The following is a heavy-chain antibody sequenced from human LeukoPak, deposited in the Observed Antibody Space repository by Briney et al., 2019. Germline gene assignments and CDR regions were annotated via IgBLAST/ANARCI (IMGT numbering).Heavy chain of an antibody. CDR3: TTDLVSWGWGNHDAFNI. V-gene: IGHV3-15*01. CDR2: IKSSADGGTA. D-gene: IGHD3-16*01. J-gene: IGHJ3*02. Sequence: GGSLRLSCAASGFTFTNAWMTWVRQTSEKGLECVGRIKSSADGGTADYGAAVRGRFSVSRDDSKNTVYLQMNSLRTEDSAVYYCTTDLVSWGWGNHDAFNIWGQGTMVTVSS. CDR1: GFTFTNAW.